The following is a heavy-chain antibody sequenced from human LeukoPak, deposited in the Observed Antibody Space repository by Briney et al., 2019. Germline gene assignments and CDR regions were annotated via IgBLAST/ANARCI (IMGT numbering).Heavy chain of an antibody. CDR3: ATGGFWSGYLGALHY. CDR1: GRTFSSYA. Sequence: SVTVSCKASGRTFSSYAISWVRQAPGQGLERMGGIIPIFGTANYAQKFQGRVTITADESTSTAYMELSSLRSEDTAVYYCATGGFWSGYLGALHYWGQGTLVTVSS. J-gene: IGHJ4*02. CDR2: IIPIFGTA. V-gene: IGHV1-69*13. D-gene: IGHD3-3*01.